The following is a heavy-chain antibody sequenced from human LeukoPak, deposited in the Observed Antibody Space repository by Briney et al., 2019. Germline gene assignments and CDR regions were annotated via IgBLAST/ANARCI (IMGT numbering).Heavy chain of an antibody. CDR3: AKDFENYYGSGSFSFVMDV. D-gene: IGHD3-10*01. CDR2: MSYDGSNK. Sequence: GGSLRLSCAASGFTFSSYAMHWVRQAPGKGLEWVAVMSYDGSNKYYADSVKGRFTISRDNSKNTLYLQMNSLRAEDTAVYYCAKDFENYYGSGSFSFVMDVWGQGTTVTVSS. J-gene: IGHJ6*02. CDR1: GFTFSSYA. V-gene: IGHV3-30*18.